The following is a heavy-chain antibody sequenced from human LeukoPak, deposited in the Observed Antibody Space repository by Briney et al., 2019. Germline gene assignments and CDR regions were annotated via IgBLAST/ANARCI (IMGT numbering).Heavy chain of an antibody. J-gene: IGHJ4*02. Sequence: QGLEWMGRSIPILGIANYAQKFQGRVTITADKSTSTAYMELSSLRSEDTAVYYCASNTDDYWGQGTLVTVSS. D-gene: IGHD5-18*01. CDR2: SIPILGIA. V-gene: IGHV1-69*02. CDR3: ASNTDDY.